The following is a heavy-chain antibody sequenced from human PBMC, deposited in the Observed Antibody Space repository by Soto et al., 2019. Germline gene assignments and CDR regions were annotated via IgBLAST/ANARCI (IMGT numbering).Heavy chain of an antibody. V-gene: IGHV3-11*01. Sequence: GGSLRLSCAASGFTFSDYYMSWIRQAPGKGLEWVSYISSSGSTIYYADSVKGRFTISRDNAKNSLYLQMNSLRAEDTAVYYCAKGPSYDFWSGKRGSHLAYWGQGILVTVSS. CDR3: AKGPSYDFWSGKRGSHLAY. CDR1: GFTFSDYY. D-gene: IGHD3-3*01. J-gene: IGHJ4*02. CDR2: ISSSGSTI.